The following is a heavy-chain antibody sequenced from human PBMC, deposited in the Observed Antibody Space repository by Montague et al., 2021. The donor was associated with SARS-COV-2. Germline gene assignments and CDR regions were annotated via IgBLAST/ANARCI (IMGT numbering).Heavy chain of an antibody. J-gene: IGHJ5*02. Sequence: SLSLSCAASGFTFSSYAMPWVRQAPGKGLEWVAVISYDGSNKYYADSVKGRFTISRDNSKNTLYLQMNSLRAEDTAVYYCARSRSGSYYNPKRFDPWGQGTLVTVSS. CDR2: ISYDGSNK. CDR1: GFTFSSYA. V-gene: IGHV3-30-3*01. D-gene: IGHD3-10*01. CDR3: ARSRSGSYYNPKRFDP.